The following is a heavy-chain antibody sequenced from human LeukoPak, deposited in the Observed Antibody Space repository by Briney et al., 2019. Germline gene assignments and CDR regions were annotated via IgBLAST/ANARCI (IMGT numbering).Heavy chain of an antibody. Sequence: SETLSLTCSVSGGSISSYYWNWIRQTPGKGLEWIGRIYTSGSTNYNPSLKSRVTMSVDTSKNQFSLKLSSVTAADTAVYYCARAVGSGSFQTYYYYMDVWGKGTTVTISS. CDR2: IYTSGST. CDR3: ARAVGSGSFQTYYYYMDV. J-gene: IGHJ6*03. D-gene: IGHD3-10*01. V-gene: IGHV4-4*07. CDR1: GGSISSYY.